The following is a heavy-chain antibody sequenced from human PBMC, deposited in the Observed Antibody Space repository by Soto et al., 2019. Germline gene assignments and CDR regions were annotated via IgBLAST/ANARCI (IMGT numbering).Heavy chain of an antibody. J-gene: IGHJ4*02. CDR1: GFTFSSYS. V-gene: IGHV3-48*02. CDR2: ISSSSSTI. CDR3: ARDLGHPPYFDC. Sequence: EVQLVESGGGLVQPGGSLRLSCAASGFTFSSYSMNWVRQAPGKGLEWVSYISSSSSTIYYADSVKGRFTISRDNAKNSLYLQRNSLIDEDTAVLYCARDLGHPPYFDCWGPGTLVTVSS.